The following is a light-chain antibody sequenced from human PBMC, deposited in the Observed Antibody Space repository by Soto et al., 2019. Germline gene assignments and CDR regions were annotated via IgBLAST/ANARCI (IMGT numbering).Light chain of an antibody. Sequence: SVLTQPASVSGSPGQSITISCTGTSSDVGGYNYVSWYQQHPGKAPKLMIYEVSNRPSGVSNRFSGSKSGNTASLTISGLQAEDEADYYCSSYTSSSTLFGGGTKLTVL. CDR1: SSDVGGYNY. CDR2: EVS. V-gene: IGLV2-14*01. J-gene: IGLJ2*01. CDR3: SSYTSSSTL.